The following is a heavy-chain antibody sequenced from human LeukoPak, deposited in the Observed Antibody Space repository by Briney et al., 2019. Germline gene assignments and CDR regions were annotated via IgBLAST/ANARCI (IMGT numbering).Heavy chain of an antibody. CDR2: IYYSGST. D-gene: IGHD3-10*01. V-gene: IGHV4-61*01. J-gene: IGHJ4*02. CDR1: GGSVSSGSYY. CDR3: ARDLGYYGSGAYFDY. Sequence: PGETLSLTCTVSGGSVSSGSYYWSWIRQPPGKGLEWIGYIYYSGSTNYNPSLKSRVTISVDTSKNQFSLKLSSVTAADTAVYYCARDLGYYGSGAYFDYWGQGTLVTVSS.